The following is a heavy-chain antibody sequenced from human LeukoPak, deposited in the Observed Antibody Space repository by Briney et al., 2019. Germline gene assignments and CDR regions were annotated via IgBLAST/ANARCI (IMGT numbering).Heavy chain of an antibody. V-gene: IGHV3-30-3*01. D-gene: IGHD6-13*01. CDR1: GFTFSSYA. CDR3: AKGSLIAAAGTFDY. Sequence: GGSLRLSCAASGFTFSSYAMHWVRQAPGKGLEWVAVISYDANDKYYADSVKGRFTISRDNSKNTLYLQMNSLRAEDTAVYYCAKGSLIAAAGTFDYWGQGTLVTVSS. CDR2: ISYDANDK. J-gene: IGHJ4*02.